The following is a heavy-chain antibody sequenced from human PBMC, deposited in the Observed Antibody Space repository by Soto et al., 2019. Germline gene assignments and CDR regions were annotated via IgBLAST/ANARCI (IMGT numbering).Heavy chain of an antibody. CDR3: ARSILAAAGSNWFDP. J-gene: IGHJ5*02. Sequence: QVQLQESGPGLVKPSETLSLTCTVSGGSISSYYWSWIQQPPGKGLEWIGYIYYSGSTNYNPSLKSRVTISVDTSKNQFSLKLSSVTAADTAVYYCARSILAAAGSNWFDPWGQGTLVTVSS. CDR2: IYYSGST. V-gene: IGHV4-59*01. D-gene: IGHD6-13*01. CDR1: GGSISSYY.